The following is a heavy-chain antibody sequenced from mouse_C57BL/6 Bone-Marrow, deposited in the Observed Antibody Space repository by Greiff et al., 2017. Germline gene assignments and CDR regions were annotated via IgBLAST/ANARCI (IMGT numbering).Heavy chain of an antibody. D-gene: IGHD1-1*01. J-gene: IGHJ2*01. CDR2: IDPENGDT. CDR3: TTAPQNYYGSRRDY. CDR1: GFNIKDDY. Sequence: VQLQQSGAELVRPGASVKLSCTASGFNIKDDYMHWVKQRPEQGLEWIGWIDPENGDTEYASKFQGKATITADTSSNTAYLQLSSLTSEDTAVYYCTTAPQNYYGSRRDYWGQGTTLTVSS. V-gene: IGHV14-4*01.